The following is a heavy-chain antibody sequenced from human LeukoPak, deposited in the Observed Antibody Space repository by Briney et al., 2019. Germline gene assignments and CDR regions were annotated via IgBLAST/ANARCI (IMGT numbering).Heavy chain of an antibody. D-gene: IGHD5-12*01. CDR3: ARVDIVATISKYYFDY. V-gene: IGHV3-7*01. CDR2: IKQDGSEK. CDR1: GFTFSSYW. Sequence: GGSLRLSCAASGFTFSSYWMSWVRQAPGTGMEWVANIKQDGSEKYYVDSVKGRFTISRDNAKNSLYLQMNSLRAEDTAVYYCARVDIVATISKYYFDYWGQGTLVTVSS. J-gene: IGHJ4*02.